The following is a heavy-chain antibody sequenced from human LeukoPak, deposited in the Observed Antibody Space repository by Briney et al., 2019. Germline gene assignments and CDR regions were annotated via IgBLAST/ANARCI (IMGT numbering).Heavy chain of an antibody. J-gene: IGHJ4*02. D-gene: IGHD1-1*01. CDR1: EFTFSIYW. CDR2: INQDGSDQ. V-gene: IGHV3-7*01. CDR3: ARSPATGTVDY. Sequence: GGSLRLSCAASEFTFSIYWMSWVRQAPGKGLEWVANINQDGSDQYYVGSVKGRFTISRDNAKNSLYLQMNSLRAEDTAVYYCARSPATGTVDYWGQGTLVTVS.